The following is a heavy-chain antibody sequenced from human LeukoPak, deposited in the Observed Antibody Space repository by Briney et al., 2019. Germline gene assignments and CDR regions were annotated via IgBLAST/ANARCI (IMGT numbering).Heavy chain of an antibody. D-gene: IGHD4-17*01. V-gene: IGHV3-53*01. Sequence: PGGSLRLSCVVSGFTVSSNYMSWVRQAPGKGLEWVSIIYSGGTTYYTDSVKGRFTISRDISKNTLYLQMNSLRAEDTAVYYCARIYGDYPQFDSWGQGTLVTVSS. J-gene: IGHJ4*02. CDR1: GFTVSSNY. CDR2: IYSGGTT. CDR3: ARIYGDYPQFDS.